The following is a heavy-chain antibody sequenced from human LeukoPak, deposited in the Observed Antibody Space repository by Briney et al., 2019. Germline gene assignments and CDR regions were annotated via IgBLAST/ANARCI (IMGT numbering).Heavy chain of an antibody. V-gene: IGHV1-69*04. CDR1: GGTFSSYA. D-gene: IGHD1-1*01. J-gene: IGHJ4*02. Sequence: SVKVSCKASGGTFSSYAISWVRQAPGQGLEWMGRIIPILGIANYAQRFQGRVTITADKSTSTAYMELSSLRSEDTAVYYCARESGRNGDYPDYWGQGTLVTVSS. CDR2: IIPILGIA. CDR3: ARESGRNGDYPDY.